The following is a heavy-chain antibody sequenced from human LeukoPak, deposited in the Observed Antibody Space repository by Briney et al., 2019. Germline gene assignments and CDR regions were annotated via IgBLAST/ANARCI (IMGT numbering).Heavy chain of an antibody. Sequence: GGTLRLSCAASGFTVSSNYMSWVRQAPGKGVEWVSIIYSGGSTFYADSVKGRFTISRDNSKNTLYLQMNSLRAEDTAVYYCAKDDYYDTSGYRDWGQGTLVTVSS. CDR3: AKDDYYDTSGYRD. J-gene: IGHJ4*02. D-gene: IGHD3-22*01. CDR2: IYSGGST. V-gene: IGHV3-53*01. CDR1: GFTVSSNY.